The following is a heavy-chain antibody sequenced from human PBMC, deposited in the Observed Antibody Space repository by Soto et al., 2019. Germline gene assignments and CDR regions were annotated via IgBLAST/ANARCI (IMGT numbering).Heavy chain of an antibody. J-gene: IGHJ6*02. CDR2: IYWNDDK. D-gene: IGHD3-3*01. CDR1: GFSLSTSGVG. V-gene: IGHV2-5*01. Sequence: SVPTLVNPTQVLTLTCTFAGFSLSTSGVGVGWIRQPPGKALEWLALIYWNDDKRYSPSLKSRLTITKDTSKNQVVLTMTNMDPVDTATYYCAHQRFPAYYDFWSGYSYYYGMDVWAQGTTVTVSS. CDR3: AHQRFPAYYDFWSGYSYYYGMDV.